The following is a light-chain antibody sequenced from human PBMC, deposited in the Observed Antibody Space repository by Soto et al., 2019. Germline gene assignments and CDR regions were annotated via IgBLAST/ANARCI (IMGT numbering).Light chain of an antibody. CDR3: SSYTSRSTGV. V-gene: IGLV2-14*01. CDR2: EVS. J-gene: IGLJ2*01. CDR1: SSDVGGYNY. Sequence: QSVLTQPASVSGSPGQSITISCTGSSSDVGGYNYVSWYQQHPGKAPKLMIYEVSNRPSGVSNRFSGSKSGNTASLTISGVRAEDEAEYYCSSYTSRSTGVFGGGTKVT.